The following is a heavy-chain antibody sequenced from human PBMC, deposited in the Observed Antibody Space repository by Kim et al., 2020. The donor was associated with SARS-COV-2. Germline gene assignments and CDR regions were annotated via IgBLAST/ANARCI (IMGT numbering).Heavy chain of an antibody. J-gene: IGHJ5*02. D-gene: IGHD3-3*01. Sequence: ASVKVSCKVSGYTLTELSMHWVRQAPGKGLEWMGGFDPEDGETIYAQKFQGRVTMTEDTSTDTAYMELSSLRSEDTAVYYCATSITIFGGFDPWGQGTLATVSS. CDR3: ATSITIFGGFDP. V-gene: IGHV1-24*01. CDR1: GYTLTELS. CDR2: FDPEDGET.